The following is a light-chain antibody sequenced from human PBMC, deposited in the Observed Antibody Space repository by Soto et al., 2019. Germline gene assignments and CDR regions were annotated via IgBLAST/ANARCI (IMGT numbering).Light chain of an antibody. CDR2: AAS. J-gene: IGKJ5*01. V-gene: IGKV1-39*01. CDR3: QQSYSTPQT. Sequence: DIQMTQSASSLSASVGDRVTITCRASQSISSYLNWYQQKPGKAPKLLIYAASSLQSGVPSRFSGSGSGTDFTLTISSLQPVDFATYYCQQSYSTPQTFGQGTRLEIK. CDR1: QSISSY.